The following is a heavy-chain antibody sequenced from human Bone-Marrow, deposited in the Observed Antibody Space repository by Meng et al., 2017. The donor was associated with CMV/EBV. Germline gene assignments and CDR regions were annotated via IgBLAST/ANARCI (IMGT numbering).Heavy chain of an antibody. CDR2: ISSSSSTI. CDR1: GFTFSSYS. CDR3: ARGQLVRSYYYYGMDV. V-gene: IGHV3-48*01. Sequence: GESLKISCAASGFTFSSYSMNWVRQAPGKGLEWVSYISSSSSTIYYADSVKGRFTISRDNSKNTLYLQMNSLRAEDTAVYYCARGQLVRSYYYYGMDVWGQGTTVTVSS. J-gene: IGHJ6*02. D-gene: IGHD6-6*01.